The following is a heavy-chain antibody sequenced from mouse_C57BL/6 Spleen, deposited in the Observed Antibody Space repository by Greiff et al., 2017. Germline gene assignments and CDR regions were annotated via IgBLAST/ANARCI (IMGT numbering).Heavy chain of an antibody. V-gene: IGHV5-17*01. CDR3: ARPPYYGSSYWYFDV. Sequence: DVKLVESGGGLVKPGGSLKLSCAASGFTFSDYGMHWVRQAPEKGLEWVAYISSGSSTIYYADIVKGRFTISRDNAKNTLFLQMTSLRSEDTAMYYCARPPYYGSSYWYFDVWGTGTTVTVSS. CDR1: GFTFSDYG. J-gene: IGHJ1*03. D-gene: IGHD1-1*01. CDR2: ISSGSSTI.